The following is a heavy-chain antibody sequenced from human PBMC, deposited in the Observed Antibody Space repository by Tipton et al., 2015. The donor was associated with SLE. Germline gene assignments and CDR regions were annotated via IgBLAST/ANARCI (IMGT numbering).Heavy chain of an antibody. Sequence: TLSLTCTVSGGSINSGGYFWSWIRQYPGKGLEWMGYIYSSGSTFYNPSLKSRLTISLDTSENQFSLRLSSVTAADTAVYYCASPGQYYFDSWGQGILVTVSS. CDR2: IYSSGST. D-gene: IGHD4-11*01. V-gene: IGHV4-31*03. CDR3: ASPGQYYFDS. J-gene: IGHJ4*02. CDR1: GGSINSGGYF.